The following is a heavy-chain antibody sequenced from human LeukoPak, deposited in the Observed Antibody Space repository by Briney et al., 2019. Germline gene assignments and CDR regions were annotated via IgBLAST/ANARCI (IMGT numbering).Heavy chain of an antibody. J-gene: IGHJ4*02. D-gene: IGHD3-22*01. Sequence: ASVKVSCKVSGYTLTELSMHWVRQAPGKGLEWMGGFDPEDGETIYAQKFQGRVTMTEHTSTDTAYMELSSLRSEDTAVYYCATIYYDSSGYDFDYWGQGTLVTVSS. V-gene: IGHV1-24*01. CDR1: GYTLTELS. CDR3: ATIYYDSSGYDFDY. CDR2: FDPEDGET.